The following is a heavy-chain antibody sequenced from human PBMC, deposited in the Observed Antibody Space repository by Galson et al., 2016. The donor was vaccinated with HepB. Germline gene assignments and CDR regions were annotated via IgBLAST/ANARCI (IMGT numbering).Heavy chain of an antibody. J-gene: IGHJ4*02. D-gene: IGHD6-13*01. CDR2: IYYSGTT. CDR3: ATMGSSPGGFDS. V-gene: IGHV4-39*01. CDR1: GGTISSFFYY. Sequence: ETLSLTCSVSGGTISSFFYYWGWTRQPPGKGLDWIGSIYYSGTTYYNPSLKRRVTMSVDTSTNQFSLKLNSVTAADTAVYYCATMGSSPGGFDSWGQGTLVTVSS.